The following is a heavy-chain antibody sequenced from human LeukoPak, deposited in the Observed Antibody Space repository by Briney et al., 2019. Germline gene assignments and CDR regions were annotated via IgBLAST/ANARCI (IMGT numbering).Heavy chain of an antibody. J-gene: IGHJ5*02. V-gene: IGHV1-2*02. CDR3: ARDPKRSIAARGSTNWFDP. CDR1: GYTFTGYY. CDR2: INPNSGGT. Sequence: ASVKVSCKASGYTFTGYYMHWVRQAPGQGLEGMGWINPNSGGTNYAQKFQGRVTMTRDTSISTAYMELSRLRSDDTAVYYCARDPKRSIAARGSTNWFDPWGQGTLVTVSS. D-gene: IGHD6-6*01.